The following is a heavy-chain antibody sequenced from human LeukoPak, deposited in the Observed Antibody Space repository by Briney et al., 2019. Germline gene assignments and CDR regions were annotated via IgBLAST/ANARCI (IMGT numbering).Heavy chain of an antibody. J-gene: IGHJ4*02. CDR2: INPNSGGT. CDR3: AALWCSSTSSWDY. Sequence: ASVKVSCKASGYTFTGYYMHWVRQAPGQGLEWMGWINPNSGGTNYAQKFQGRVTMTRDTSISTAYMELSRLRSDDTAVYYCAALWCSSTSSWDYWGQGTLVTVSS. V-gene: IGHV1-2*02. CDR1: GYTFTGYY. D-gene: IGHD2-2*01.